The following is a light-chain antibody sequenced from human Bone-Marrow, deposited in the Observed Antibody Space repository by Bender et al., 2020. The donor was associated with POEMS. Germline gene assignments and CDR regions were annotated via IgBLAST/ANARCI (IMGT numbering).Light chain of an antibody. CDR3: CSFTSASTLV. J-gene: IGLJ3*02. V-gene: IGLV2-14*01. CDR2: EVS. CDR1: SIDVGAYKF. Sequence: QSALTQPRSVSGSPGQSITISCTGTSIDVGAYKFVSWYQLHPGKAPKLIIYEVSNRPSGVSNRFSGSKSGNTASLTISGLQTEDESDYYCCSFTSASTLVFGGGTKLTVL.